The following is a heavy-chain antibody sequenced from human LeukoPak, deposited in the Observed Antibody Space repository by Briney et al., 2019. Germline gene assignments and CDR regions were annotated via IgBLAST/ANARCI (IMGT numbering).Heavy chain of an antibody. CDR2: INHSGST. V-gene: IGHV4-34*01. J-gene: IGHJ4*02. CDR1: GGSFSGYY. Sequence: SGTLSLTCAVYGGSFSGYYWSWIRQPPGKGLEWIGEINHSGSTNYNPSLKSRVTISVDTSKNQFSLKLSSVTAADTAVYYCARGLPYYDFWSGYSYYFDYWGQGTLVTVSS. CDR3: ARGLPYYDFWSGYSYYFDY. D-gene: IGHD3-3*01.